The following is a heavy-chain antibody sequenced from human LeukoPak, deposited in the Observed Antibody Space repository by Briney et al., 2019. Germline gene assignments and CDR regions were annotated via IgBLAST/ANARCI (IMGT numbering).Heavy chain of an antibody. V-gene: IGHV3-23*01. CDR1: GFSFSGYS. D-gene: IGHD2-2*01. CDR3: VKDGPCDTCMPMDA. CDR2: LARTGDKK. Sequence: PGDCLRLAWSASGFSFSGYSMSSVRQTPGKGLGWLFGLARTGDKKNYAHSVKGGFTFSRDNSKVTMYLQMNSPRAEDTALYHCVKDGPCDTCMPMDAWGQGTTVTVSS. J-gene: IGHJ6*02.